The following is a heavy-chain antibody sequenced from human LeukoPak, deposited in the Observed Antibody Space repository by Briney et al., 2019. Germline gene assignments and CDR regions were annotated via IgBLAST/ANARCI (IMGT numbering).Heavy chain of an antibody. V-gene: IGHV3-7*01. D-gene: IGHD6-13*01. CDR3: ARVSAGYSSSWYLYYYYYMDV. CDR1: GFTFSSYN. Sequence: GGSLRLSCAASGFTFSSYNMNWVRQAPGKGLEWVANIKQDGSEKYYVDSVKGRFTISRDNAKNSLYPQMNSLRAEDTAVYYCARVSAGYSSSWYLYYYYYMDVWGKGTTVTISS. J-gene: IGHJ6*03. CDR2: IKQDGSEK.